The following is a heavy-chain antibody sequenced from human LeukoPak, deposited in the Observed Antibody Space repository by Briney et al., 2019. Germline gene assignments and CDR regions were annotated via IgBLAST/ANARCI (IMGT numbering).Heavy chain of an antibody. CDR3: ARNPSYCSSTSCYLYY. V-gene: IGHV1-69*13. D-gene: IGHD2-2*01. J-gene: IGHJ4*02. CDR1: GGTFSSYA. CDR2: IIPIFGTA. Sequence: GASVKVSCKASGGTFSSYAISWVRQAPGQGLEWMGGIIPIFGTANYAQKFQGRVTITADESTSTAYMELSSLRSEDTAVYYCARNPSYCSSTSCYLYYWGQGTLVTVSS.